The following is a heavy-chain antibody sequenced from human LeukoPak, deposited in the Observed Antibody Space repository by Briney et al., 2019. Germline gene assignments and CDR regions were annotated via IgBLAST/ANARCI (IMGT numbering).Heavy chain of an antibody. D-gene: IGHD2-21*02. CDR3: ARPRVMTLPYGMDV. CDR2: ISSSGNTI. V-gene: IGHV3-11*04. Sequence: GGSLRLSCEASGFTFSDYYMSWIRQAPGKGLDWVSYISSSGNTIYYADSVKGRFTISRDNAKNSLFLQMNSLRAEDTAVYYCARPRVMTLPYGMDVWGQGTTVTVSS. J-gene: IGHJ6*02. CDR1: GFTFSDYY.